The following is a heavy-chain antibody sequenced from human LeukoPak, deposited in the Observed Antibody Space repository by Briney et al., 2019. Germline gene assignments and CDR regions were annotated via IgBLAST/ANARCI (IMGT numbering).Heavy chain of an antibody. CDR1: GGTFSSYA. J-gene: IGHJ6*04. CDR2: IIPIFGTA. D-gene: IGHD2-15*01. V-gene: IGHV1-69*13. Sequence: SVKVSCKASGGTFSSYAISWVRQAPGQGLEWMGGIIPIFGTANYAQKFQGRVTITADESTSTAYMELSSLRSEDTAVYYCARHPGYCSGGSCYYYYYYGMDVWGKGTTVTVFS. CDR3: ARHPGYCSGGSCYYYYYYGMDV.